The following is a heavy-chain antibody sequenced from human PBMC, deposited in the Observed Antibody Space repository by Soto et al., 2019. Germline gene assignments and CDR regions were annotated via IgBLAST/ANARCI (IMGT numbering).Heavy chain of an antibody. D-gene: IGHD3-22*01. V-gene: IGHV1-69*06. CDR1: GGTFSSYA. CDR3: ARNELLDYYDSSGYYFDY. Sequence: SVKLSCKASGGTFSSYAISWVRQAPGQGLEWMGGIIPIFGTANYAQKFQGRVTITADKSTSTAYMELSSLRSEDTAVYYCARNELLDYYDSSGYYFDYWGQGTLVTVSS. CDR2: IIPIFGTA. J-gene: IGHJ4*02.